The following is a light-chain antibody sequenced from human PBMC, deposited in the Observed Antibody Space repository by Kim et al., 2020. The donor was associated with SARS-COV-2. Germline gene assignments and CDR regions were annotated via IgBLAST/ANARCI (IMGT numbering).Light chain of an antibody. V-gene: IGLV3-1*01. CDR1: KVGDKY. J-gene: IGLJ2*01. Sequence: GSPGQTASITCSGDKVGDKYACWYQQKPGQSPVLVIYQDSKRPSGIPERFSGSNSGNTATLTISGTQAMDEADYYCQAWDSSNVVFGGGTQLTVL. CDR3: QAWDSSNVV. CDR2: QDS.